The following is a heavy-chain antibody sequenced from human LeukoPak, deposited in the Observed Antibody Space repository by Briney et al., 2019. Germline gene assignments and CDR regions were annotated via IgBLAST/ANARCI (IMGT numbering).Heavy chain of an antibody. CDR3: AKAYRRAHIVVVVAATPIDY. V-gene: IGHV3-23*01. D-gene: IGHD2-15*01. Sequence: GGSLRLSCAASGFTFSSYAMSWVRQAPGKGLEWVSAISGSGGSTYYADSVKGRFTISRDNSKNTLYLQMSSLRAEDTAVYYCAKAYRRAHIVVVVAATPIDYWGQGTLVTVSS. CDR2: ISGSGGST. J-gene: IGHJ4*02. CDR1: GFTFSSYA.